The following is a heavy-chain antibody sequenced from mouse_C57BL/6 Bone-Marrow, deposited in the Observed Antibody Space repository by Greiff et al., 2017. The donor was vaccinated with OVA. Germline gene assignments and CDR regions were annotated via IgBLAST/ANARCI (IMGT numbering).Heavy chain of an antibody. V-gene: IGHV14-2*01. Sequence: VQLQQPGAELVKPGASVKLSCTASGFNITGYYMHWVKQRPEQGLEWIGRIDPEGGDTTYAAKFQGKATITADTHSNTTYLQLSSLTSEDTAVYYCAPRGLPHFDDWGQGTTLTVSS. J-gene: IGHJ2*01. CDR1: GFNITGYY. CDR2: IDPEGGDT. CDR3: APRGLPHFDD. D-gene: IGHD2-4*01.